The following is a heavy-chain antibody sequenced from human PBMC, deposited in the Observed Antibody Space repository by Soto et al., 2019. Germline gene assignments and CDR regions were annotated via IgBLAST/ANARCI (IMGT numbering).Heavy chain of an antibody. CDR1: GYTFTSYA. Sequence: QVQLVQCGTEVKKPGASVKVSCKASGYTFTSYAISWVRQAPGQGLEWMGWINPYNGNTNYAQKLQGRVTMTTDTSTSTAYMELRSLRSDDTAVYYCARDTAMALPDAWGQGTLVTVSS. J-gene: IGHJ4*02. CDR2: INPYNGNT. V-gene: IGHV1-18*01. D-gene: IGHD5-18*01. CDR3: ARDTAMALPDA.